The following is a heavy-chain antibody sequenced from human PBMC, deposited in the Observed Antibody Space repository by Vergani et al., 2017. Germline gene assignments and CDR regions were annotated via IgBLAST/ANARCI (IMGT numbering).Heavy chain of an antibody. D-gene: IGHD4-23*01. J-gene: IGHJ6*02. V-gene: IGHV4-61*02. CDR1: GGSISSGSYY. Sequence: QVQLQESGPGLVKPSQTLSLTCTVSGGSISSGSYYWSWIRQPAGKGLEWIGRIYTSGSTNYNPSLKSRVTISVDTSKNQFSLKLSSVTAADTAVYYCASSTVVTPRGRYNSNYGMDVWGQGTTVTVSS. CDR3: ASSTVVTPRGRYNSNYGMDV. CDR2: IYTSGST.